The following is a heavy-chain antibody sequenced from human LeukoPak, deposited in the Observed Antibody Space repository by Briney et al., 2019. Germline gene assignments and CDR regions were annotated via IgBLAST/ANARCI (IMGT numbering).Heavy chain of an antibody. CDR2: FDPEDGET. V-gene: IGHV1-24*01. CDR1: GYTLTELS. CDR3: ATEGTAMALGIYGMDV. Sequence: GASVKVSCKVSGYTLTELSMHWGRQAPGKGLEWMGGFDPEDGETIYAQKFQGRVTMTEDTSTDTAYLELSSLRSEDTAVYYCATEGTAMALGIYGMDVWGQGTTVTVSS. J-gene: IGHJ6*02. D-gene: IGHD5-18*01.